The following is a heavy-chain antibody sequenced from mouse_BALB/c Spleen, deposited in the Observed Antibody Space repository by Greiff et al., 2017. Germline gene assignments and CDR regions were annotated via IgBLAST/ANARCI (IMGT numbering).Heavy chain of an antibody. Sequence: VQLQQSGAELMKPGASVKISCKASGYSFTSYYMHWVKQSHGKSLEWIGYIDPFNGGTSYNQKFKGKATLTVDKSSSTAYMHLSSLTSEDSAVYYCARRVHYYGLDYWGQGTTLTVSS. J-gene: IGHJ2*01. CDR3: ARRVHYYGLDY. D-gene: IGHD1-2*01. CDR2: IDPFNGGT. V-gene: IGHV1S135*01. CDR1: GYSFTSYY.